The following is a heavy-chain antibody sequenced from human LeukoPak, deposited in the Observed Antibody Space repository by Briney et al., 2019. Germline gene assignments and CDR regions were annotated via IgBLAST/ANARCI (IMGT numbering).Heavy chain of an antibody. CDR2: IYYSGST. V-gene: IGHV4-59*12. J-gene: IGHJ6*03. CDR1: GGSLGSYY. CDR3: ASQGHHGKIVGTTLSYFYMDV. Sequence: SETLSLTCTVSGGSLGSYYWSWIRQPPGKGLEWIGYIYYSGSTNYNPSLKSRVTISVDTSKNQFSLKLSSVTAADTAFYYCASQGHHGKIVGTTLSYFYMDVWGKGTTVTVSS. D-gene: IGHD1-26*01.